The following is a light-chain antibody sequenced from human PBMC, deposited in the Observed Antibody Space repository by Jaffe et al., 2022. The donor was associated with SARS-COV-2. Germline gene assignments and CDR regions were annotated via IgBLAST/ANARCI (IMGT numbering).Light chain of an antibody. CDR2: DVS. V-gene: IGLV2-14*03. Sequence: QSALTQPASVSGSPGQSITISCTGTSSDVGGYNYVSWYQHHPGKAPKLMIYDVSNRPSGVSNRFSGSKSGNTASLTISGLQAEDEADYHCSSYTSSSTLVFGTGTKVIVL. J-gene: IGLJ1*01. CDR1: SSDVGGYNY. CDR3: SSYTSSSTLV.